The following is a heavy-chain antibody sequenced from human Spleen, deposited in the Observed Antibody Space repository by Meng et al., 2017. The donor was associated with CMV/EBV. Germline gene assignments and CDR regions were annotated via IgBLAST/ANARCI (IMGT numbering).Heavy chain of an antibody. J-gene: IGHJ5*02. CDR1: GCSISGINW. D-gene: IGHD2-15*01. V-gene: IGHV4-4*02. Sequence: SGCSISGINWWSWVRQPPGKGLEWIGEIYHSGSTNYNPSLKSRVTLSVDKSKNQFSLKLSSVTAADTAVYYCARDCSGGSCRNWFDPWGQGTLVTVSS. CDR2: IYHSGST. CDR3: ARDCSGGSCRNWFDP.